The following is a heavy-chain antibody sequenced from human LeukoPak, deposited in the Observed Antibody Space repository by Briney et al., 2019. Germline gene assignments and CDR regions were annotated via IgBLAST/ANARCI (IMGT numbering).Heavy chain of an antibody. CDR3: ARTAARRAAAATYYYYYMDV. D-gene: IGHD6-13*01. CDR2: IIPIFGTA. J-gene: IGHJ6*03. V-gene: IGHV1-69*06. CDR1: RGTFSSYA. Sequence: PVKVSCKASRGTFSSYAISWVRQAPGQGLEWMGGIIPIFGTANYAQKFQGRVTITADKSTSTAYMELSSLRSEDTAVYYCARTAARRAAAATYYYYYMDVWGKGTTVTVSS.